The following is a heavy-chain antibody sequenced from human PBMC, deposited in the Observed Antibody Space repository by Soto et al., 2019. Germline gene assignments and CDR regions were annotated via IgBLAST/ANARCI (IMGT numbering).Heavy chain of an antibody. V-gene: IGHV3-21*01. CDR1: GFTFSSYS. Sequence: GGSLRLSCAASGFTFSSYSMNWVRQAPGKGLEWVSSISSSSSYIYYADSVKGRFTISRDNAKNSLYLQMNSLRAEDTAVYYCARDLTAGRSSGWPLDYWGQGTLVTVSS. D-gene: IGHD6-19*01. J-gene: IGHJ4*02. CDR3: ARDLTAGRSSGWPLDY. CDR2: ISSSSSYI.